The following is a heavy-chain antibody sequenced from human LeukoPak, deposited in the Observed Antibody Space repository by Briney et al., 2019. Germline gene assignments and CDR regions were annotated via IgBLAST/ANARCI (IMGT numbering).Heavy chain of an antibody. Sequence: ASVKVSCKASGYTFSSYGINWVRQAPGQGLGWTGWISAHNGNTNYAQKVQGRATMTTDTSTSTAYMELRSLRSDDTAVYYCARDNGSGNYYLDAFDIWGQGTMVTVSS. V-gene: IGHV1-18*01. CDR2: ISAHNGNT. CDR3: ARDNGSGNYYLDAFDI. CDR1: GYTFSSYG. J-gene: IGHJ3*02. D-gene: IGHD3-10*01.